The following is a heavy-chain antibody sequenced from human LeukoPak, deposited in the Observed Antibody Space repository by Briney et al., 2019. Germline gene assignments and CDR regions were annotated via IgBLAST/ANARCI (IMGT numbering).Heavy chain of an antibody. CDR1: SFSFCSYA. D-gene: IGHD3-3*02. Sequence: GGSLTLSCAASSFSFCSYAMVCLRQAPGLGLVWVSALSGSAGNIYYADSGKGRFTISRYNSKNKLYLKMQSLRAEDAAVFSWAKNLSLRDVWGKGTTVTVSS. V-gene: IGHV3-23*01. CDR3: AKNLSLRDV. J-gene: IGHJ6*04. CDR2: LSGSAGNI.